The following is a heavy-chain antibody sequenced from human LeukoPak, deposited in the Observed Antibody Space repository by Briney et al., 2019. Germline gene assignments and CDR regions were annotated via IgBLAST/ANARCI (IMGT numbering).Heavy chain of an antibody. D-gene: IGHD5-12*01. J-gene: IGHJ4*02. CDR3: ARDQGGYSGYDD. V-gene: IGHV1-69*13. CDR1: GGTFSSYA. CDR2: IIPIFGTA. Sequence: ASVKVSCKASGGTFSSYAISWVRQAPGQGLEWMGGIIPIFGTANYAQKFQGRVTITAGESTSTAYMELSSLRSEDTAVYYCARDQGGYSGYDDWGQGTLVTVSS.